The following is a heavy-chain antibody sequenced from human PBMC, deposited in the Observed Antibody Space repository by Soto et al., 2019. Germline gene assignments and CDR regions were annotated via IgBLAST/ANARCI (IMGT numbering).Heavy chain of an antibody. D-gene: IGHD3-10*01. J-gene: IGHJ4*02. Sequence: SGPTLVNPTQTLTLTCTFSGFSLSTSGMCVSWIRQPPGKALEWLALIDWDDDKYYNKSLKTRLNISKNTSKNQVVQKITNMNPVDTATYYCARTGFGELSPFYFDYWGQGTLVTVSS. CDR1: GFSLSTSGMC. CDR2: IDWDDDK. V-gene: IGHV2-70*01. CDR3: ARTGFGELSPFYFDY.